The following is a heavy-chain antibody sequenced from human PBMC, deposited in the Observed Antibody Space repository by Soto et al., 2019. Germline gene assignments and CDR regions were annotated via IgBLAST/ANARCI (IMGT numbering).Heavy chain of an antibody. CDR3: ARATVRASDFDFDS. CDR2: LYSGGST. D-gene: IGHD4-4*01. J-gene: IGHJ4*02. Sequence: EVKLVESGGGLVQPGGALRLSCAASGFTVSDFYITWVRRAPGKGLEWVSLLYSGGSTIYADSVKGRVTISRDSSKNTIYLQMNSLRVEDTAVYYCARATVRASDFDFDSWGQGTLVTVSS. V-gene: IGHV3-53*01. CDR1: GFTVSDFY.